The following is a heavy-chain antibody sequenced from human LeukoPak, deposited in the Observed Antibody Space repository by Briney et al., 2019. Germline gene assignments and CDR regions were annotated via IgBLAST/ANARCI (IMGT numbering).Heavy chain of an antibody. D-gene: IGHD6-6*01. Sequence: GGSLRLSCTASGFTFSSYAMSWVRQAPGKGLEWVSAISGSGGSTYYADSVKGRFTISRDNSKNTLYLQMNSLRAEDTAVYYCAKVGGPDSSSADYWGQGTLVTVSS. CDR3: AKVGGPDSSSADY. J-gene: IGHJ4*02. CDR2: ISGSGGST. CDR1: GFTFSSYA. V-gene: IGHV3-23*01.